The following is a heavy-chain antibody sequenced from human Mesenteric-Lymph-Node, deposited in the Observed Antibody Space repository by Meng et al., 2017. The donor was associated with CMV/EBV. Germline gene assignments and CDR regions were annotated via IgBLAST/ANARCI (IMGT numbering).Heavy chain of an antibody. CDR3: AKWIQTVPLGALDI. CDR1: GFTVSSNY. Sequence: GESLKISCAASGFTVSSNYMSWVRQAPGTGLEWVSLTYSGGSTYYADSVKGRFTISRDNSKNTVYLQMNSLRAEDTALYYCAKWIQTVPLGALDIWGQGTMVTVSS. D-gene: IGHD5-18*01. J-gene: IGHJ3*02. CDR2: TYSGGST. V-gene: IGHV3-53*01.